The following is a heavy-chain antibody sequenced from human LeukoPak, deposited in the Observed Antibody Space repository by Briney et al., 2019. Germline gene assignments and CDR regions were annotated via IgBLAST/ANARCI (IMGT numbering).Heavy chain of an antibody. CDR1: GGSISSYY. CDR3: ARHRNSGYHSYGLDA. J-gene: IGHJ6*02. V-gene: IGHV4-59*08. CDR2: IYYSGST. D-gene: IGHD5-12*01. Sequence: SETLSLTCTVSGGSISSYYWSWIRQPPGKGLEWIGYIYYSGSTNYNPSLKSRVTISIDTPKNQFSLKLNSVTAADTAVYYCARHRNSGYHSYGLDAWGQGTTVTVSS.